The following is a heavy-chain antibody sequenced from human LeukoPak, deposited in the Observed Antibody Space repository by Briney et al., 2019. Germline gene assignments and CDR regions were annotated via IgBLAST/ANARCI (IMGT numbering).Heavy chain of an antibody. D-gene: IGHD2-15*01. CDR3: AKNGDRGAYCTGGTCYPYFYYYMDV. J-gene: IGHJ6*03. Sequence: QPGGSLRLSCAASGITFSSYGMSWVRQAPGKGLEWVSSISSTGGTTYYADSVKGRFTISRDNSKNTLYPQMNSLRAEDTAIYYCAKNGDRGAYCTGGTCYPYFYYYMDVWGKGTTVTI. V-gene: IGHV3-23*01. CDR1: GITFSSYG. CDR2: ISSTGGTT.